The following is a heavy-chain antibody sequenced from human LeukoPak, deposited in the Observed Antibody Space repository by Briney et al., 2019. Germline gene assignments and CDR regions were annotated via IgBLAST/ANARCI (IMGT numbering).Heavy chain of an antibody. CDR3: ASRLRGYSYGFSAFDI. D-gene: IGHD5-18*01. V-gene: IGHV4-59*08. CDR2: IYYSGST. Sequence: SETLSLTCTVSGGSISSYYWSWIRHPPGKGLEWIWYIYYSGSTNYNPSLKSRVTISVDTSKNQFSLKLSSVTAADTAAYYCASRLRGYSYGFSAFDIWGQGTMVTVSS. CDR1: GGSISSYY. J-gene: IGHJ3*02.